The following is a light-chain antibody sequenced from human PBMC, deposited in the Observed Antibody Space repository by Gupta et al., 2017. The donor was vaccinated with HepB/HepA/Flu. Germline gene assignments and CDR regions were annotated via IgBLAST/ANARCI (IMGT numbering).Light chain of an antibody. CDR2: DAF. CDR1: QSVSSY. CDR3: QQRSNWPLT. J-gene: IGKJ4*01. V-gene: IGKV3-11*01. Sequence: EIVLTQSPATLSLSPGERVTLSCRASQSVSSYLAWYQQKPGQAPRLLIYDAFNRATGIPARFSGSGSGTDCTLTISSLEPEDFAVYYCQQRSNWPLTFGGGTKVEIK.